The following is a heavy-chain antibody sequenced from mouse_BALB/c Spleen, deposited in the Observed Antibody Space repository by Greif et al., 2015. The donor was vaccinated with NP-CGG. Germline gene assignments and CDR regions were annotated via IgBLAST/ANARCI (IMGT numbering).Heavy chain of an antibody. Sequence: EVKLQESGPGLVKPSQSLSLTCTVTDYSITSDYAWNWIRQFPGNKLEWMGYISYSGSTSYNPSLKSRISITRDTSKNQFFLQLNSVTTEDTATYYCARGGGKNYWGQGTSVTVSS. CDR3: ARGGGKNY. CDR2: ISYSGST. CDR1: DYSITSDYA. V-gene: IGHV3-2*02. J-gene: IGHJ4*01.